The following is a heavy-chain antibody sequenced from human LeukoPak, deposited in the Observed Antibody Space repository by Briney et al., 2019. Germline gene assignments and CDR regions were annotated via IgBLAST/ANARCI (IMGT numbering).Heavy chain of an antibody. J-gene: IGHJ3*02. D-gene: IGHD3-22*01. V-gene: IGHV3-72*01. CDR3: ARVGDYYDTRGFSSDAFDI. CDR1: RFTFSDHY. Sequence: PGGSLRLSCAASRFTFSDHYMDWVRQAPGKGLEWVARIRTRAKGYTTLYAPSVRDRFSISRDDSTNSVYLQMNSLKTEDTAVYFCARVGDYYDTRGFSSDAFDIWGLGTVVTVAS. CDR2: IRTRAKGYTT.